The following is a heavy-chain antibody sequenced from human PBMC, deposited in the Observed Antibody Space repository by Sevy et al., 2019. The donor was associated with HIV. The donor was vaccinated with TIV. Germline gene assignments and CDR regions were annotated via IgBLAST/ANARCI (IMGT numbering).Heavy chain of an antibody. CDR1: GFTFSNYA. CDR3: AKEWTQLSDWYGELDY. J-gene: IGHJ4*02. Sequence: GGSLRLSCAASGFTFSNYAMSWVRQAPGKGLEWVSSIRISGGNTYYADSAKGRFTISRDNSKNTLYLQMNSLRAEDTAVYYCAKEWTQLSDWYGELDYWGQGSLVTVSS. D-gene: IGHD6-19*01. CDR2: IRISGGNT. V-gene: IGHV3-23*01.